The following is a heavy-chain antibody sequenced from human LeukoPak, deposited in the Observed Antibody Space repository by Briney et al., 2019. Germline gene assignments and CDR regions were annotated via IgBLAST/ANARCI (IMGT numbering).Heavy chain of an antibody. D-gene: IGHD2-2*01. V-gene: IGHV4-59*08. CDR1: GGSFSGYY. Sequence: SETLSLTCAVYGGSFSGYYWSWIRQPPGKGLEWIGYIYYSGSTDYNPSLKSRVTISVDTSKNLFSLKLASVTAADTAVYYCARLGIGVVPTAMLGDYYFDYWGQGTLVTVSS. J-gene: IGHJ4*02. CDR2: IYYSGST. CDR3: ARLGIGVVPTAMLGDYYFDY.